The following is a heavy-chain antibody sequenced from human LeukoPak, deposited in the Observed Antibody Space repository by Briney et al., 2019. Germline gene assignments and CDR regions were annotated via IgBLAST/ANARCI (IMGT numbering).Heavy chain of an antibody. V-gene: IGHV3-23*01. J-gene: IGHJ4*02. D-gene: IGHD2-2*01. CDR1: GLTFSSYA. CDR3: AKVPAAYYFDY. CDR2: ISSSGGST. Sequence: GGSLRLSCAASGLTFSSYAMSWVRQAPGKGLEWVSAISSSGGSTYYADSVKGRFTISRDNSKNTLYLQMNSLRAEDTAVYYCAKVPAAYYFDYWGQGTLVTVSS.